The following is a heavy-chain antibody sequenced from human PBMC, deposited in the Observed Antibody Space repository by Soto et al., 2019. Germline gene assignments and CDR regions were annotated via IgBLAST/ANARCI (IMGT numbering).Heavy chain of an antibody. V-gene: IGHV4-31*03. CDR3: ARDNGFRHCGDYGI. CDR1: GGSISSGGYY. J-gene: IGHJ4*02. D-gene: IGHD4-17*01. CDR2: TYYGGNT. Sequence: QVQLQESGPGLVKTSETLSLTCTVSGGSISSGGYYWTWIRQHPGKGLQWIGYTYYGGNTYYNPSLKSRVTSSIDSSKNQCSVKMNSVTAANTAVYFCARDNGFRHCGDYGIWGQGTLVTVSS.